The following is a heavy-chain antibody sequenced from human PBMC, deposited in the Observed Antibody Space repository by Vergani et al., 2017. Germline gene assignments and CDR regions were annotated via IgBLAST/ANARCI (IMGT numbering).Heavy chain of an antibody. CDR2: IYYSGST. J-gene: IGHJ5*02. V-gene: IGHV4-59*01. D-gene: IGHD3-22*01. CDR1: GGSISSYY. Sequence: QVQLQESGPGLVKPSQTLSLTCTVSGGSISSYYWSWIRQPPGKGLEWIGYIYYSGSTNYNPSLKSRVIISVDKSKNQFSLKLSSVTAADTAVYYCARGPPDYYDTHDNWFDPWDQGTLVTVSS. CDR3: ARGPPDYYDTHDNWFDP.